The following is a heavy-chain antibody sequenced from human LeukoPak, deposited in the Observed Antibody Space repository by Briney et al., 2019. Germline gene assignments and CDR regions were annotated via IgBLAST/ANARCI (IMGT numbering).Heavy chain of an antibody. V-gene: IGHV4-61*02. CDR3: AREPPGY. Sequence: SETLSLTCTVSGGSVTSGNHYWNWIRQPAGKGLEWIGRIYTNGGASYNPSLKSRVTISIDASKNQFSLKLSSVTAADTAAYYCAREPPGYWGQGILVTVSS. CDR1: GGSVTSGNHY. J-gene: IGHJ4*02. CDR2: IYTNGGA.